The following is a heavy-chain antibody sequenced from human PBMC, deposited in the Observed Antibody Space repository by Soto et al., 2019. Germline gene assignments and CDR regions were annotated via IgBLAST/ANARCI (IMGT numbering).Heavy chain of an antibody. J-gene: IGHJ4*02. V-gene: IGHV1-18*01. CDR3: ERRLYGDYDY. CDR1: GYSFSTSG. D-gene: IGHD4-17*01. CDR2: ISTYNGNT. Sequence: XSVKVSCTAAGYSFSTSGIAWVRQSPGQGLEWMGWISTYNGNTNYAQKLQDRVTLTTDTSTSTAYMELRSLRSDDTAVYYCERRLYGDYDYWGQRTLVTVSS.